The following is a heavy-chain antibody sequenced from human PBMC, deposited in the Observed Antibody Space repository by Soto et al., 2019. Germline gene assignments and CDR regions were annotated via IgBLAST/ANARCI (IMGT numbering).Heavy chain of an antibody. D-gene: IGHD2-15*01. V-gene: IGHV3-72*01. J-gene: IGHJ4*02. CDR2: ARNKANSYIT. Sequence: GSLRLSCAASGFTFSDRYMDWVRQAPGKGLEWVGRARNKANSYITEYAASVKGRFTISRDDSKNSLYLQMNGLKTEDTAVYYCARDSSSCRGGYCYFDSWGQGTLVTVSS. CDR3: ARDSSSCRGGYCYFDS. CDR1: GFTFSDRY.